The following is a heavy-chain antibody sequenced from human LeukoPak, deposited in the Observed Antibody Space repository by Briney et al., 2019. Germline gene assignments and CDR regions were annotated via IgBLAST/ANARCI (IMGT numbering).Heavy chain of an antibody. V-gene: IGHV3-23*01. CDR2: ISGSGGGT. CDR3: AKDLGRYRNNFFDY. J-gene: IGHJ4*02. D-gene: IGHD1-26*01. Sequence: GGSLRLSCAASGFTFSSIAMSWVRQAPDKGLEWVSTISGSGGGTYYADSVKGRFTIARDDSKNTLYLQMNSLRADDTAVYYCAKDLGRYRNNFFDYWGQGNLVTVSS. CDR1: GFTFSSIA.